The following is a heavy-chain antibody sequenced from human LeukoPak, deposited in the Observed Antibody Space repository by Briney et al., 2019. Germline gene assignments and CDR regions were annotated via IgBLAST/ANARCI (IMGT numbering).Heavy chain of an antibody. Sequence: GGSLRLSCTASTFTFSSYDINWVRQAPGRGLEWLSYISSSGITKYYADSVKGRFTISRENARNSVYLQMNSLRAGDTAVYYCARDLVSGAYTFDFWGHGTMVTVSS. D-gene: IGHD3-16*01. J-gene: IGHJ3*01. CDR2: ISSSGITK. CDR1: TFTFSSYD. CDR3: ARDLVSGAYTFDF. V-gene: IGHV3-48*03.